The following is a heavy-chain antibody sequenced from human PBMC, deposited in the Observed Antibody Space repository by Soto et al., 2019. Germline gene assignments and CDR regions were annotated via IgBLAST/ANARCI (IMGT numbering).Heavy chain of an antibody. CDR2: INWNSRTI. V-gene: IGHV3-48*02. CDR1: GFMFNDYD. J-gene: IGHJ4*02. CDR3: ARDYPNYSDYYFDS. Sequence: GGSLRLSCSASGFMFNDYDMNWVRQAPGKGLEWISYINWNSRTIYYADSVKGRFTISRDNAERSLYLQMNSLRDEDTAVYYCARDYPNYSDYYFDSWGPGTLVTVSS. D-gene: IGHD4-17*01.